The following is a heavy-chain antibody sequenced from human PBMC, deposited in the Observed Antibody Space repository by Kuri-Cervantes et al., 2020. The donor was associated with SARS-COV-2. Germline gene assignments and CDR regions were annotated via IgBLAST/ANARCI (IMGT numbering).Heavy chain of an antibody. J-gene: IGHJ3*02. CDR2: IDSGSTHI. CDR1: GFTFSISS. CDR3: ATKPPGVNDAFDI. V-gene: IGHV3-21*01. Sequence: GGSLRLSCQASGFTFSISSMDWVRQAPGKGLEWVSSIDSGSTHIYYADSVKGRFTISRDNAKNSLFLQMDSLRAEDTAVYYCATKPPGVNDAFDIWGQGTMVTVSS. D-gene: IGHD1-14*01.